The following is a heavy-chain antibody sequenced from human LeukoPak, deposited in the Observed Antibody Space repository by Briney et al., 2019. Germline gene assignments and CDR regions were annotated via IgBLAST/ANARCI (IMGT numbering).Heavy chain of an antibody. V-gene: IGHV3-74*01. J-gene: IGHJ1*01. Sequence: PGGSLRLSCAASGFTFTTYWMYWVRQTPGKGLMWVSRITSDGMNTNYAGSVKGRFIISRDNAKNTLYLQMDSLRAEDTAVYYCATGGAFWSGYFPEYFQHWGQGTLVTVSS. CDR3: ATGGAFWSGYFPEYFQH. CDR2: ITSDGMNT. CDR1: GFTFTTYW. D-gene: IGHD3-3*01.